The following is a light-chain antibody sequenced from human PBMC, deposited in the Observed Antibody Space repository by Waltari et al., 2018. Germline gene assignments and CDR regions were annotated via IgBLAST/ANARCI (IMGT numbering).Light chain of an antibody. CDR3: SSYTSSSTVV. Sequence: QSALTQPASVSGSPGQSITISCTGTSSDVGGYNYVSWYQQHPGTAPKLMIYEVSNRPSGFSNRFSGSKSGNTASLTISGLQAEDEADYYCSSYTSSSTVVFGGGTKLTVL. V-gene: IGLV2-14*01. J-gene: IGLJ2*01. CDR2: EVS. CDR1: SSDVGGYNY.